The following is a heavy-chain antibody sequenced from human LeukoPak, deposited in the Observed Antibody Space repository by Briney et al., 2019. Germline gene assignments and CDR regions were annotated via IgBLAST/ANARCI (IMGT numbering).Heavy chain of an antibody. D-gene: IGHD2-15*01. CDR3: ARDYHLYCSGGSCYSGFSRGFDN. V-gene: IGHV3-30-3*01. CDR2: ISYDGSNK. Sequence: GGSLRLSCAASGFTFSSYAMHWVRQAPGKGLEWVAVISYDGSNKYYADSVKGRFTISRDNSKNTLYLQMNSLRAEDTAVYYCARDYHLYCSGGSCYSGFSRGFDNWGQGTLVTVSS. J-gene: IGHJ4*02. CDR1: GFTFSSYA.